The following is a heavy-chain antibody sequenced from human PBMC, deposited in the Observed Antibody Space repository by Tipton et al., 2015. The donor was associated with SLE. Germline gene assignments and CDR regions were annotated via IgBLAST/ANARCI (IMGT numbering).Heavy chain of an antibody. V-gene: IGHV4-38-2*02. J-gene: IGHJ2*01. CDR1: GYSINSGYY. D-gene: IGHD7-27*01. Sequence: LRLSCIVSGYSINSGYYWGWIRQPPGKGLEWIGIIYHNGSTSYIPSPKSRVTISVDTSKNQFSLRLSSVTAVDTAVYFCARLSGDSTWYVDLWGRGTLVTVSS. CDR3: ARLSGDSTWYVDL. CDR2: IYHNGST.